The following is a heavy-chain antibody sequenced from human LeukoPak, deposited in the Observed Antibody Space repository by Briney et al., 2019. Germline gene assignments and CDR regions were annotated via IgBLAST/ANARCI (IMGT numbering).Heavy chain of an antibody. CDR2: ISWNSGSI. V-gene: IGHV3-9*01. CDR1: GFTFDDYA. Sequence: GRSLRLSCAASGFTFDDYAMHWVRQAPGKGLEWVSGISWNSGSIGYADSVKGRFTISRDNAKNSLYLQMNSLRAEDTALYYRAKGVVITSPFDYWGQGTRVTVSS. J-gene: IGHJ4*02. D-gene: IGHD3-3*01. CDR3: AKGVVITSPFDY.